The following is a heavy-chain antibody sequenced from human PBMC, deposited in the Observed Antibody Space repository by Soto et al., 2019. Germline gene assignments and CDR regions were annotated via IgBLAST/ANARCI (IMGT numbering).Heavy chain of an antibody. D-gene: IGHD5-18*01. V-gene: IGHV4-31*03. CDR3: AREGYSYGYVGY. J-gene: IGHJ4*02. CDR2: IYYSGST. Sequence: SETLSLTCTVSGVSISSGGYYWSWIRQHPGKGLEWIGYIYYSGSTYYNPSLKSRVTISVDTSKNQFSLKLSSVTAADTAVYYCAREGYSYGYVGYWGQGTLVTVSS. CDR1: GVSISSGGYY.